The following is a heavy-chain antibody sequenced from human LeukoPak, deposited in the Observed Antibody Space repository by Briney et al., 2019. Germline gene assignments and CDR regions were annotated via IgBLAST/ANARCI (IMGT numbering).Heavy chain of an antibody. V-gene: IGHV4-61*05. D-gene: IGHD6-25*01. CDR2: IYYSGST. CDR3: ARRGGGMDV. CDR1: GGSVSTSTYY. J-gene: IGHJ6*02. Sequence: PSETLSLTCTVSGGSVSTSTYYWGWIRQPPGKGLEWIGYIYYSGSTNYNPSLKSRVTISVDTSKNQFSLKLSSVTAADTAVYYCARRGGGMDVWGQGTTVTVSS.